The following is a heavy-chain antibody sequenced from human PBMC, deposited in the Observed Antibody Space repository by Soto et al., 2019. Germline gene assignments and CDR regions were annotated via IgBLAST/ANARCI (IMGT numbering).Heavy chain of an antibody. Sequence: GASVKVSCKASGGTFSSYTISWVRQAPGQGLEWMGRINTSNANTNYAQKFQGRLTITRDTSATSAYMELSSLRSEDTAVYYCARDLTTVTHPFDYWGQGTLVTVSS. V-gene: IGHV1-3*04. J-gene: IGHJ4*02. D-gene: IGHD4-17*01. CDR1: GGTFSSYT. CDR3: ARDLTTVTHPFDY. CDR2: INTSNANT.